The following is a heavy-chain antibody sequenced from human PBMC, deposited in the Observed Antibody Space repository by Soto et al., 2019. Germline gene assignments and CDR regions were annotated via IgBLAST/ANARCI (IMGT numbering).Heavy chain of an antibody. Sequence: SETLCLTCTVSGGSISSYYWSWIRQPPGKGLEWIGYIYYSGSTNYNPSLKSRVTISVDTSKNQFSLKLSSVTAADTAVYYCARGHGYSKSPLFDYWGQGTLVTVSS. CDR1: GGSISSYY. CDR3: ARGHGYSKSPLFDY. V-gene: IGHV4-59*01. CDR2: IYYSGST. J-gene: IGHJ4*02. D-gene: IGHD5-18*01.